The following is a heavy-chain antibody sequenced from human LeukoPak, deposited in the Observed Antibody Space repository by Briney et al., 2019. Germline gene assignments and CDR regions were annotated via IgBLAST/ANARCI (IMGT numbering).Heavy chain of an antibody. D-gene: IGHD3-22*01. CDR3: ARASNTYYYDSSGYAFDP. CDR2: IIPIFGTA. Sequence: SVKVSCKASGGTFSSYAISWVRQAPGQGLEWMGGIIPIFGTANYAQKFQGRVRITVDESTSTAYMELSSLRSEDTAVYYCARASNTYYYDSSGYAFDPWGQGTLVTVSS. J-gene: IGHJ5*02. CDR1: GGTFSSYA. V-gene: IGHV1-69*13.